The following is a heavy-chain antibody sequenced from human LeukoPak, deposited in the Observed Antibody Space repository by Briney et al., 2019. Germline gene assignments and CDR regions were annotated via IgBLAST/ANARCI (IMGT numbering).Heavy chain of an antibody. V-gene: IGHV3-74*01. CDR3: ARAGAYHFDN. CDR2: INTDTRGT. CDR1: GFTFSDYW. J-gene: IGHJ4*02. D-gene: IGHD3-16*01. Sequence: GGSLRLSCAASGFTFSDYWMHWVRHAPGKGLVWVSIINTDTRGTYYADSVKGRFTIARDNAKNTLYLQMNSLRAEDSAVYYCARAGAYHFDNWGQGTLVTVSS.